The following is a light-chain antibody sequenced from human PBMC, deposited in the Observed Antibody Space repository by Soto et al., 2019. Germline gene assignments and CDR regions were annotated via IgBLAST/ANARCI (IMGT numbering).Light chain of an antibody. J-gene: IGLJ2*01. CDR3: AVWDDSLNGVV. CDR2: SNS. V-gene: IGLV1-44*01. Sequence: QSVLTQPPSASGTPGQRVSISCSGSSSNIGSNTVNWYQHLPGAAPKLLIYSNSERPSEVPDRVSGSKSGTSASLAINGLQSDDEADYYCAVWDDSLNGVVFGGGTQLTVL. CDR1: SSNIGSNT.